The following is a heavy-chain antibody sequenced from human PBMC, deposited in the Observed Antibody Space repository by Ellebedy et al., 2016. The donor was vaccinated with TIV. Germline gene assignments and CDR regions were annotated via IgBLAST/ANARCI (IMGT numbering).Heavy chain of an antibody. CDR2: INHSDGSA. D-gene: IGHD3-10*01. J-gene: IGHJ3*02. Sequence: ASVKVSCXASGYTFINYYMNWVRQAPGQGLEWMGVINHSDGSAFYAQKFQGRVTMTRDTSTSTVYMELSSLRAEDTAVYYCARGRSPRGTLLYSHDASDIWGQGTMVTVSS. V-gene: IGHV1-46*01. CDR1: GYTFINYY. CDR3: ARGRSPRGTLLYSHDASDI.